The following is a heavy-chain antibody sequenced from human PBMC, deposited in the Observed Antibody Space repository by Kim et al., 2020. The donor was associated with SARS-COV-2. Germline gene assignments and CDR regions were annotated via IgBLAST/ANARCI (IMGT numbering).Heavy chain of an antibody. J-gene: IGHJ4*02. CDR1: GFIFSSYS. V-gene: IGHV3-48*02. Sequence: GGSLRLSCEASGFIFSSYSMHWVRQAPGKGLEWISYINGWSRRILYADSVKGRFTVSRDNDKNSLYLQMNSLTDEDTAVYYCARDRMVRGVALGYWGQGTLVTVSS. CDR3: ARDRMVRGVALGY. D-gene: IGHD3-10*01. CDR2: INGWSRRI.